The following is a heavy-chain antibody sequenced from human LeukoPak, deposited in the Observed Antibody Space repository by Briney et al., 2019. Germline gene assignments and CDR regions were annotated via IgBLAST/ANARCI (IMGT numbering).Heavy chain of an antibody. CDR2: INHSGST. V-gene: IGHV4-34*01. D-gene: IGHD3-10*01. CDR1: GGSFSGYY. CDR3: ARLYYYGSGSYYNGVGYFDY. Sequence: PSETLSLTCAVYGGSFSGYYWSWIRQPPGKGLEWIGEINHSGSTNYNPSLKSRVTISVDTSKNQFSLKLSSVTAADTAVYYCARLYYYGSGSYYNGVGYFDYWGQGTLVTVSS. J-gene: IGHJ4*02.